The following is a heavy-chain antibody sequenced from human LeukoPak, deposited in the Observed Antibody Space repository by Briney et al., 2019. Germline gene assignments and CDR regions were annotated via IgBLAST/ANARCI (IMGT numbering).Heavy chain of an antibody. Sequence: ASVKVSCKASRYMLTPSYMKWVRQAPGLGVEWRGWINPNSVGTNYATKLPGRVTVTTDTSINTAYMEVTRLRSDDTAVYYCARDRSFSDSSGYLYYYFYMDIWGKGTTVTISS. V-gene: IGHV1-2*02. CDR3: ARDRSFSDSSGYLYYYFYMDI. CDR2: INPNSVGT. CDR1: RYMLTPSY. D-gene: IGHD3-22*01. J-gene: IGHJ6*03.